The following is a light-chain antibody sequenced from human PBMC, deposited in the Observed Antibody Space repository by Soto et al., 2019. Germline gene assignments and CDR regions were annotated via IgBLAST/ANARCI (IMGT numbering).Light chain of an antibody. CDR3: QQYNSYPLT. V-gene: IGKV1-5*03. CDR1: QSISTL. Sequence: DIQMTQSPSTLSPSVGDRVTITCRASQSISTLLAWYQQKPGRAPTPLIFKASTLESGVPSRFSGSGFGTEFSLTISSLQPDDFATYYCQQYNSYPLTFGQGTRLEIK. CDR2: KAS. J-gene: IGKJ5*01.